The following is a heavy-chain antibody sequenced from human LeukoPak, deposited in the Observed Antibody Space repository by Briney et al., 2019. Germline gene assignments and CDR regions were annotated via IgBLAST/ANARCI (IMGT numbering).Heavy chain of an antibody. J-gene: IGHJ4*02. CDR1: GYTFTSYG. CDR3: AIKVVTDYFDY. V-gene: IGHV1-18*01. D-gene: IGHD4-23*01. Sequence: ASVKVSCKASGYTFTSYGISWVRQAPGQGLEWMGWISAYSGNTNYAQKLQGRVTMTTDTSTSTAYMELSSLRSEDTAVYYCAIKVVTDYFDYWGQGTLVTVSS. CDR2: ISAYSGNT.